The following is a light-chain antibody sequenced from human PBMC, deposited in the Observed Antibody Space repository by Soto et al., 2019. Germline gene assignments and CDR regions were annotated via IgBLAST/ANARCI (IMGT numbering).Light chain of an antibody. V-gene: IGKV3-20*01. J-gene: IGKJ2*02. Sequence: EIVLTQSPGTLSLSPGERATLSCRDSQTVNSDYLAWYQQKRGQAPRLLIYGVSSRTTDIPDRFSGSGFGTDFTLTISRLEPEDFAVYFCHQYARSPRTFGQGTKLEIK. CDR2: GVS. CDR3: HQYARSPRT. CDR1: QTVNSDY.